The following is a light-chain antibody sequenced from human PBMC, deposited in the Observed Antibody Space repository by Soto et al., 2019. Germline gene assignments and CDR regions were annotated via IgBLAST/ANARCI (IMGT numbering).Light chain of an antibody. CDR1: QTISSW. CDR2: KAS. V-gene: IGKV1-5*03. CDR3: QHYNSYSEA. J-gene: IGKJ1*01. Sequence: DLQMTQSPSTLSGSVGDRVTITCRARQTISSWLAWYQQKPGKAPKLLIYKASTLKSGVPSRVSGSGSGTEFTLTISSLQPDDFATYYCQHYNSYSEAFGQGTKVELK.